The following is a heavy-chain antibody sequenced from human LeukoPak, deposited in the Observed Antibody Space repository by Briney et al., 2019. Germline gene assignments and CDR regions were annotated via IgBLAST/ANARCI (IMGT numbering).Heavy chain of an antibody. CDR1: GGSINNRNYY. CDR3: ARLPVYFGKGYFDS. D-gene: IGHD1-14*01. Sequence: SGTLSLTCSVSGGSINNRNYYWGWVRQPPGKELEWIGHIYFGGSTFYNPSLKSRLTMSIDTSKDQFSLNINSVAAADTAVYYCARLPVYFGKGYFDSWGRGTLVTVSS. J-gene: IGHJ4*02. CDR2: IYFGGST. V-gene: IGHV4-39*01.